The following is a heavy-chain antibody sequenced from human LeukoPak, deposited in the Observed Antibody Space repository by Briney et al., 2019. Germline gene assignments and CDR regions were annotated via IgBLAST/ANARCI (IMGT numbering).Heavy chain of an antibody. CDR1: GYVFASYA. D-gene: IGHD3-22*01. Sequence: ASVKVSCKPSGYVFASYAMNWVRQAPGQGLEWMGWINTNTGNPTYAQGFTGRFVFSLDTSVSTAYLQISSLKAEDTAVYYCARQKTDYYDSSGYYIFDYWGQGTLVTVSS. V-gene: IGHV7-4-1*02. CDR3: ARQKTDYYDSSGYYIFDY. CDR2: INTNTGNP. J-gene: IGHJ4*02.